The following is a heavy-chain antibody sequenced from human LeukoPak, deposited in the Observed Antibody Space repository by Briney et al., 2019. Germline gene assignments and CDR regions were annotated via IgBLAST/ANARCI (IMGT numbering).Heavy chain of an antibody. D-gene: IGHD6-19*01. CDR3: AKGSGWYV. CDR1: GFTFSSFA. V-gene: IGHV3-23*01. Sequence: GGSLDLPCEASGFTFSSFALPWFPRAPGRGLEGVSVINTGGGTTDYADSVKGRFTISRDNSKNPLYLQMNSLRAEDAAVYYCAKGSGWYVWGQGTLVTVSS. J-gene: IGHJ4*02. CDR2: INTGGGTT.